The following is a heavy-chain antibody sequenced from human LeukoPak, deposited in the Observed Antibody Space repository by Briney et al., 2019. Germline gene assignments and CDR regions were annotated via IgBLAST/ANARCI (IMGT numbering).Heavy chain of an antibody. J-gene: IGHJ3*02. CDR2: TRNKANSYTT. CDR3: ARTPPRYGDYVFGYDALDI. V-gene: IGHV3-72*01. Sequence: GGSLRLSCAASGFTFSDYYMDWVRQAPGKGLEWVGRTRNKANSYTTEYAASVKGRFTISRDDLKNSLYLQMNSLKSEDTAVYYCARTPPRYGDYVFGYDALDIWGQGTMVTVSS. CDR1: GFTFSDYY. D-gene: IGHD4-17*01.